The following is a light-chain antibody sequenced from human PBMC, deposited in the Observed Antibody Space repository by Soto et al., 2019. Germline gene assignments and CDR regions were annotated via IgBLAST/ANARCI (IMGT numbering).Light chain of an antibody. J-gene: IGKJ4*01. CDR2: AAS. CDR3: LQHNSYPLT. V-gene: IGKV1-17*01. CDR1: QGIRNY. Sequence: DIQMTQSPSSLSASVGDRVTITCRASQGIRNYLCWYQQKPGKAPKRLIYAASSLQSGVPSRFSCSGSGTEFTLTISRLQPEDFATYFCLQHNSYPLTFGGGTKVEIK.